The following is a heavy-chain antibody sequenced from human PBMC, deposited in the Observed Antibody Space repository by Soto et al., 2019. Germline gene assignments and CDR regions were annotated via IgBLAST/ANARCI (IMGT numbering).Heavy chain of an antibody. D-gene: IGHD6-19*01. J-gene: IGHJ4*02. CDR2: IYPSGST. CDR3: PRNRAVAGCDY. Sequence: WETLSLTCTVAAGSLSTYYWSWNRQSPGKGLEWIGYIYPSGSTNYNPSPKSRVSISVDTSKNQFSLRLSSATAAHTAVYYCPRNRAVAGCDYWGQGTLVSV. CDR1: AGSLSTYY. V-gene: IGHV4-59*01.